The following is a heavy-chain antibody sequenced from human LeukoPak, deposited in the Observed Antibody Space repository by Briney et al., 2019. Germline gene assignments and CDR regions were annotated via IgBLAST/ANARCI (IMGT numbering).Heavy chain of an antibody. V-gene: IGHV3-23*01. CDR1: GFTFSKFA. Sequence: GGSLRLSCAASGFTFSKFAMSWIRQAPGKGLEWVSSISGNGGSTYYAESVKGRFTISRDNSKNTLYLQMNSLRAEDTAVYYCAEARNDFWSGSDYWGQGILVAVSS. J-gene: IGHJ4*02. CDR3: AEARNDFWSGSDY. D-gene: IGHD3-3*01. CDR2: ISGNGGST.